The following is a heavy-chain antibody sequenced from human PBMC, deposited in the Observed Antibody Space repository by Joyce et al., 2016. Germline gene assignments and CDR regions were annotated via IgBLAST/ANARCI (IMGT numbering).Heavy chain of an antibody. CDR3: ARDLSGGWSLDY. J-gene: IGHJ4*02. Sequence: QVQLVQSGAEVKEPGASVKVSCKASGYTFTNHHMHWVRQAPGQGLEWMGIINPRGDGIRNAQRFQGRVTMTRDTSTSIDYMELSSLRSEDTAVYYCARDLSGGWSLDYWGQGTLVTVSS. V-gene: IGHV1-46*01. CDR2: INPRGDGI. CDR1: GYTFTNHH. D-gene: IGHD6-19*01.